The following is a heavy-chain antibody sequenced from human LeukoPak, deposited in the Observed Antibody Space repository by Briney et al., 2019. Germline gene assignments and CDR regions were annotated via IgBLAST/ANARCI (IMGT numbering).Heavy chain of an antibody. V-gene: IGHV4-59*12. D-gene: IGHD3-16*01. Sequence: SETLSLTCTVSGGSISSYYWSWIRQPPGKGLEWIGYIYYSGSTNYNPSLKSRVTISVDTSKNQFSLKLSSVTAADTAVYYCARDYGNYYYYGMDVWGQGTTVTVSS. CDR2: IYYSGST. J-gene: IGHJ6*02. CDR1: GGSISSYY. CDR3: ARDYGNYYYYGMDV.